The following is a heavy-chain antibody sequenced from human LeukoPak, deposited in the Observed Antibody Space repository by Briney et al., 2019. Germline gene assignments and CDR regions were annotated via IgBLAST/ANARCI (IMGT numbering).Heavy chain of an antibody. V-gene: IGHV4-39*02. CDR3: AREEYGDCIPHFDY. D-gene: IGHD4-17*01. J-gene: IGHJ4*02. Sequence: SETLSLTCTVSGVSISSSNSYWGWIRQPPGKGLEWIGSIYYSGNTYYNASLKSQVSISIDTSKNQFSLRLTSVTAADTAVYYCAREEYGDCIPHFDYWGQGTLVTVSS. CDR1: GVSISSSNSY. CDR2: IYYSGNT.